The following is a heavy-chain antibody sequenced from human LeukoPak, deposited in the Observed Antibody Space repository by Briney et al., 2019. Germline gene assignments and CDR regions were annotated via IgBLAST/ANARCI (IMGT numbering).Heavy chain of an antibody. V-gene: IGHV4-39*07. CDR1: GGSISSSSYY. J-gene: IGHJ4*02. D-gene: IGHD3-22*01. CDR3: ARDGGYYYVGALDY. CDR2: IYYSGST. Sequence: PSETLSLTCTVSGGSISSSSYYWGWIRQPPGKGLEWIGSIYYSGSTYYNPSLKSRVTISVDTSKNQFSLKLSSVTAADTAVYYCARDGGYYYVGALDYWGQGTLVTVSS.